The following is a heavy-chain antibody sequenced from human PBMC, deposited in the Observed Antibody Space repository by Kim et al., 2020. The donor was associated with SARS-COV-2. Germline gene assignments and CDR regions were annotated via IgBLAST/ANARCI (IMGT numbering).Heavy chain of an antibody. V-gene: IGHV1-46*04. Sequence: ASVKVSCKASGYTLTSDHMHWVRQAPGQGLEWKGIITPNSGRPTYAQKLKGRGTMSTDTPASTIYMELSSLRSDDTAMYYCARDFGGSWTWADWGQGTLVTVSS. J-gene: IGHJ4*02. D-gene: IGHD6-13*01. CDR2: ITPNSGRP. CDR1: GYTLTSDH. CDR3: ARDFGGSWTWAD.